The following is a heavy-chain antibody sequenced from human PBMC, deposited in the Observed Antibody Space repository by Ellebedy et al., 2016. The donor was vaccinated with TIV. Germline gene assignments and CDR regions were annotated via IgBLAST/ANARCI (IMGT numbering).Heavy chain of an antibody. Sequence: SETLSLTCTVSGGSVSRSSYYWGWIRQPPGKGLEWIGNIYYSGNTDYNPSLTSRVTITVDTSKNQFSLKLRSVTAADTAVYYCARNPPTYNWVDSWGQGTLVTVSS. CDR3: ARNPPTYNWVDS. CDR2: IYYSGNT. J-gene: IGHJ5*01. CDR1: GGSVSRSSYY. V-gene: IGHV4-39*01.